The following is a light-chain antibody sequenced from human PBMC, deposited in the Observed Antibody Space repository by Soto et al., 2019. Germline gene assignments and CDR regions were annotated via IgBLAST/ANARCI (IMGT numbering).Light chain of an antibody. CDR1: QSISGT. J-gene: IGKJ1*01. CDR3: QQYNDWPWT. V-gene: IGKV3-15*01. CDR2: GAS. Sequence: EIVMTHSPATLSVSPGGRATLSCRASQSISGTLAWYQQKPGQAPRLLIHGASTRAPGFPARFSGSGSGTDFTLTISSLQSEDFAVYYCQQYNDWPWTFGQGTKVEIK.